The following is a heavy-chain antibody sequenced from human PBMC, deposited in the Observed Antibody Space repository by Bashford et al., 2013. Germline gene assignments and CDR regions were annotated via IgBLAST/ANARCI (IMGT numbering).Heavy chain of an antibody. CDR3: ARITGERRHYSDNNGYYPDY. J-gene: IGHJ4*02. V-gene: IGHV2-70*04. CDR1: GFSLSTPGMR. D-gene: IGHD3-22*01. Sequence: SGPTLVKPTQTLRLTCSFSGFSLSTPGMRVNWVRQPPGKALEWLARIDWNDDKFYTSSLETRLTISKDISKNQVVLTMTNMDPVDTATYYCARITGERRHYSDNNGYYPDYWGQGTLVTVSS. CDR2: IDWNDDK.